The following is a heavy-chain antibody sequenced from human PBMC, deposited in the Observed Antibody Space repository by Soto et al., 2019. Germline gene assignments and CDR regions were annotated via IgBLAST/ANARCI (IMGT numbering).Heavy chain of an antibody. Sequence: QVQLQESGSGLVKPSQTLSLTCAVSGDSISSGGFSWSWIRQPPGKGLEWIGYIYHSGTSFYNPSLKSRVTISVDGSKNQSSLKVNSVTAADTAVYYCARGRLVPAVNFDYWGLGTLVTVSS. J-gene: IGHJ4*02. D-gene: IGHD2-2*01. CDR2: IYHSGTS. CDR3: ARGRLVPAVNFDY. CDR1: GDSISSGGFS. V-gene: IGHV4-30-2*01.